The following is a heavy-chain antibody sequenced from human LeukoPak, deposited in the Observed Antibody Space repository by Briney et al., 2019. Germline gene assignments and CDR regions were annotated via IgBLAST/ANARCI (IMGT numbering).Heavy chain of an antibody. CDR3: ARVPLGVYYYDSSGYYYFDY. CDR2: INPNSGGT. J-gene: IGHJ4*02. D-gene: IGHD3-22*01. CDR1: GYTFIGYY. V-gene: IGHV1-2*02. Sequence: ASVKVSCKASGYTFIGYYMHWVRQAPGQGLEWMGWINPNSGGTNYAQKFQGRVTMIRDTSISTAYMELSRLRSDDTAVYYCARVPLGVYYYDSSGYYYFDYWGQGTLVTVSS.